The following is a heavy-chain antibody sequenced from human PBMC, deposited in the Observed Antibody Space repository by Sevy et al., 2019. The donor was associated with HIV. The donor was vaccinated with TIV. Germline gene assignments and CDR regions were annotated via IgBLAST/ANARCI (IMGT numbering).Heavy chain of an antibody. Sequence: ASVKVSCKASGGTFSSYAISWVRQAPGQGLEWMGGIIPIFGTANYAQKFQGRVTITADESTSTAYMELSSLRSEDTAVYYCVRVGGVDGAFDIWGQGTMVTVSS. CDR1: GGTFSSYA. CDR3: VRVGGVDGAFDI. J-gene: IGHJ3*02. V-gene: IGHV1-69*13. D-gene: IGHD3-10*01. CDR2: IIPIFGTA.